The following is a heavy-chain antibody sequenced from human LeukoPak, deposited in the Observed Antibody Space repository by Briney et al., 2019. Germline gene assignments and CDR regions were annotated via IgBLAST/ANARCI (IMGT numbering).Heavy chain of an antibody. CDR3: ARDSSHYLGSSDY. CDR2: ISYDESNK. D-gene: IGHD6-6*01. CDR1: GFTFSSYA. V-gene: IGHV3-30*07. Sequence: GRSLRLSCAASGFTFSSYAMHWVRQAPGKGLEWVAVISYDESNKYYADSMKGRFTISRDNTKNTLNLQMNSLRPDDTAIYYCARDSSHYLGSSDYWGQGALVTVSS. J-gene: IGHJ4*02.